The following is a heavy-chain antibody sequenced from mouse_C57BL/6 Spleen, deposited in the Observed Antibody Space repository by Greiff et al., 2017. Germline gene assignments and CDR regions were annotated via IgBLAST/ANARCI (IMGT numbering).Heavy chain of an antibody. CDR1: GYTFTSYW. J-gene: IGHJ2*01. CDR2: IHPNSGST. D-gene: IGHD1-1*01. V-gene: IGHV1-64*01. Sequence: QVQLQQSGAELVKPGASVTLSCKASGYTFTSYWMHWVKQRPGQGLEWIGMIHPNSGSTNYNEKFKSKATLTVDKSSSTAYMQLSSLTSEDSAVYYCATNYASSYGYFDYWGQGTTLTVSS. CDR3: ATNYASSYGYFDY.